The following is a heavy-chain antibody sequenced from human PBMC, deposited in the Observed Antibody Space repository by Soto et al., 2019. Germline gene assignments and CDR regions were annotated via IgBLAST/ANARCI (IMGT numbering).Heavy chain of an antibody. CDR2: ISSSSSTI. CDR1: GFTFSSYS. D-gene: IGHD3-22*01. V-gene: IGHV3-48*01. J-gene: IGHJ4*02. Sequence: EVQLVESGGGLVQPGGSLRISCAASGFTFSSYSMNWVRQAPGKGLEWVSYISSSSSTIYYADSVKGRFTISRDNAKNSLYLQMNSLRAEDTAVYYCARGAYYYDSSGLSYWGQGTLVTVSS. CDR3: ARGAYYYDSSGLSY.